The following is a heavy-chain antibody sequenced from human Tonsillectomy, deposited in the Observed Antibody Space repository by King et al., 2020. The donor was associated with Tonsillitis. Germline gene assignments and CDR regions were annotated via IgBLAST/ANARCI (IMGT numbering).Heavy chain of an antibody. V-gene: IGHV4-59*01. CDR3: ARGKSGSAD. CDR1: GGSISSYY. J-gene: IGHJ4*02. Sequence: VQLQESGPGLVEPSETLSLTCTVSGGSISSYYWSWVRQPPGKGLEWIWYFYYSGSTNYHPSPKSRVTISVDTSKNQFSLKLSSVTAADTAVYYCARGKSGSADWGQGTLVTVSS. CDR2: FYYSGST. D-gene: IGHD5-12*01.